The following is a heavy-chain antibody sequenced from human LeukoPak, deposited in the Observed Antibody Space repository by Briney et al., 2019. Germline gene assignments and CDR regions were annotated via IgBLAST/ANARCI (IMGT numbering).Heavy chain of an antibody. CDR3: ARVFGRNAYSSSSFDY. CDR1: GYTFTGYY. V-gene: IGHV1-2*02. D-gene: IGHD6-6*01. J-gene: IGHJ4*02. Sequence: GASVKVSCKASGYTFTGYYMHWVRQAPGQGLEWMGWINPNSGGTNDAQKFQGRVTMTRDTSISTAYMELSRLRSDDTAVYYCARVFGRNAYSSSSFDYWGQGTLVTVPS. CDR2: INPNSGGT.